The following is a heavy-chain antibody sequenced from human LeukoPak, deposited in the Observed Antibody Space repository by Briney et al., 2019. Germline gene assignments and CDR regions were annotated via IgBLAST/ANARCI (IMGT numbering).Heavy chain of an antibody. D-gene: IGHD1-26*01. CDR1: GFTFSSYG. J-gene: IGHJ4*02. V-gene: IGHV3-30*03. CDR2: ISYDGSNK. Sequence: GGSLRLSCAASGFTFSSYGMHWVRQAPGKGLEWVAVISYDGSNKYYADSVRGRFTISRDNSKNTLYLQMNSLRAEDTAVYYCATTLDRIVGATHFDYWGQGALVTVSS. CDR3: ATTLDRIVGATHFDY.